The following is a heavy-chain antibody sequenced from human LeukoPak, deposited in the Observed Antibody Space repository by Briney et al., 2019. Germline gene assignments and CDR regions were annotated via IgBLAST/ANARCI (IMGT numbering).Heavy chain of an antibody. CDR1: GYTFTSYY. CDR3: ARDLISEYSSGWANYYYYMDV. V-gene: IGHV1-2*02. D-gene: IGHD6-19*01. CDR2: INPNSGGT. Sequence: ASVKVSCKASGYTFTSYYMHWVRQAPGQGLEWMGWINPNSGGTNYAQKFQGRVTMTRDTSISTAYMELSRLRSDDTAVYYCARDLISEYSSGWANYYYYMDVWGKGTTVTVSS. J-gene: IGHJ6*03.